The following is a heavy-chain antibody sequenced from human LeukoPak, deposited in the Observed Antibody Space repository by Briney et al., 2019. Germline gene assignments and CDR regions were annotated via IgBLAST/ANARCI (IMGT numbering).Heavy chain of an antibody. CDR2: ISGNSRYI. CDR1: GFTFSSYA. V-gene: IGHV3-21*01. D-gene: IGHD3-10*01. Sequence: PGGSLRLSCAASGFTFSSYAMNWVRQAPGKGLEGVSSISGNSRYIYYADSVKGRFTISRDNAKNSLYLQMNGLRAEDTAVYYCARDAGDFDLSWGQGTLVTVSS. CDR3: ARDAGDFDLS. J-gene: IGHJ5*02.